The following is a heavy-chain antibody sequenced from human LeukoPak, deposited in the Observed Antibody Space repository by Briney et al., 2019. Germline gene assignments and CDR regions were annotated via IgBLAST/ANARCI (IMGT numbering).Heavy chain of an antibody. J-gene: IGHJ4*02. D-gene: IGHD2-8*02. CDR2: ISRSSSYK. CDR3: ARGRTGGDFDY. Sequence: GGSLRLSCAASGFTFSSYSMNWVRLAPGKGLEWVSSISRSSSYKYYGDSVKGRFTISRDNAKNSLYLQMNSLRAEDTAVYYCARGRTGGDFDYWGQGTLVTVSS. V-gene: IGHV3-21*01. CDR1: GFTFSSYS.